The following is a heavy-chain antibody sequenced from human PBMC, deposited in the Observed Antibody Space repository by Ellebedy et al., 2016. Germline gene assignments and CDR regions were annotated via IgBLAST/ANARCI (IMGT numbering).Heavy chain of an antibody. D-gene: IGHD4-11*01. J-gene: IGHJ4*02. V-gene: IGHV3-15*01. Sequence: GESLKISCAASGFTFSNAWMSWVRQAPGKGLEWVGRIKSKTDGGTTDYAAPVKGRFTISRDDSKNTLYLQMNSLKTEDTAVYYCTTDSLVTRYYFDYWGQGTLVTVSS. CDR1: GFTFSNAW. CDR3: TTDSLVTRYYFDY. CDR2: IKSKTDGGTT.